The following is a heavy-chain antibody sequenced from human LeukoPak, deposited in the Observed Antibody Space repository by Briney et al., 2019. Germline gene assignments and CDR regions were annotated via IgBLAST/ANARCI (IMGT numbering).Heavy chain of an antibody. CDR2: IYYSGST. Sequence: SETLSLTCTVSGGSISSSSYYWGWIRQPPGKGLEWIGSIYYSGSTYYNPSLKSRVTISVDTSKNQFSLKLSSVTAADTAVYYCARGITMVRKKTRQFGNWFDPWGQGTLVTVSS. J-gene: IGHJ5*02. V-gene: IGHV4-39*01. D-gene: IGHD3-10*01. CDR3: ARGITMVRKKTRQFGNWFDP. CDR1: GGSISSSSYY.